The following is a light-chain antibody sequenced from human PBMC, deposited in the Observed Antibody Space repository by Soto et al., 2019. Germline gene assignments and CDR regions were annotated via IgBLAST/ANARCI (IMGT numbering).Light chain of an antibody. CDR1: STDVGSHKL. V-gene: IGLV2-23*01. J-gene: IGLJ1*01. Sequence: QSVLTQPASVSGSPGHSITISCTGTSTDVGSHKLVSWYQQNPGNAPKLIIFEAYKRPSGGSNRFSGSKSGSTAFLIISGLQAEDEADYYGCSNAVGSTYVCGTGTKVTVL. CDR2: EAY. CDR3: CSNAVGSTYV.